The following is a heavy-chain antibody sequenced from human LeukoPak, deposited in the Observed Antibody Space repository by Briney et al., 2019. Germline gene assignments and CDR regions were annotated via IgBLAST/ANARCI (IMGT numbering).Heavy chain of an antibody. CDR3: ARTNYMGYFDY. D-gene: IGHD1-7*01. Sequence: SETLSLTRTVSGGSISSYYWSWIRQPPGKGLEWIGYIYYSGSTNYNPSLKSRVTISVDMSRNQFSLKLSSVTAADTAVYYCARTNYMGYFDYWGQGTLVTVSS. V-gene: IGHV4-59*01. CDR1: GGSISSYY. J-gene: IGHJ4*02. CDR2: IYYSGST.